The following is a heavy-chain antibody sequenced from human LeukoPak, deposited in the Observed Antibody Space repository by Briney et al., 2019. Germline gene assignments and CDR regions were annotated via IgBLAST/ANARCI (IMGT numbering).Heavy chain of an antibody. J-gene: IGHJ4*02. CDR2: LYSDGRT. CDR1: GFTVNSNY. D-gene: IGHD2-15*01. V-gene: IGHV3-53*01. CDR3: ARGGGYYPIDY. Sequence: GGSLRLSCAASGFTVNSNYMNWVRQAPGKGLEWVSVLYSDGRTYYADSVKGRFTISRDTSKNTLYLQVNSLRAEDAAVYYCARGGGYYPIDYWGQGTLVTVSS.